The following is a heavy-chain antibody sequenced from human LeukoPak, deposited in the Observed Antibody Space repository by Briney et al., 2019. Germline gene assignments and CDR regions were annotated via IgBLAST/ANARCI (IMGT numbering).Heavy chain of an antibody. J-gene: IGHJ4*02. D-gene: IGHD3-22*01. CDR1: GDSVSSSIAA. CDR2: TYYRSKWYN. CDR3: ARDMYGYYYDI. V-gene: IGHV6-1*01. Sequence: SQTLSLACAISGDSVSSSIAAWNWTRQSPSRGLGWLGRTYYRSKWYNEYALSVRSRITISPDTSKNQFSLQLNSVTPEDTAVYFCARDMYGYYYDIWGQGTLVTVSS.